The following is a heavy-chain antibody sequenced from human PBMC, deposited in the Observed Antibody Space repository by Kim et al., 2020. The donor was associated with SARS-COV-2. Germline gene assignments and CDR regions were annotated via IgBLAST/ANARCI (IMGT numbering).Heavy chain of an antibody. CDR3: AIEQWPGYQYN. J-gene: IGHJ4*02. CDR1: GGSFSGYY. CDR2: INHSGST. V-gene: IGHV4-34*01. D-gene: IGHD6-19*01. Sequence: SETLSLTCAVYGGSFSGYYWSWIRQPPGKGLEWIGEINHSGSTNYNPSLKSRVTISVDTCKNQFSLKLSSVTAADTAVYYCAIEQWPGYQYNWGQGTLVTVSS.